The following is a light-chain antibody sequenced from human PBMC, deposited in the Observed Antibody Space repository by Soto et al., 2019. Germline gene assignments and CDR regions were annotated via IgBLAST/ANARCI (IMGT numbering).Light chain of an antibody. V-gene: IGKV3-20*01. CDR2: GAS. Sequence: EIVMTQSPGTLSLSPGERATISCRASQVIGSRYLAWYHQKSGQAPRLLIYGASIRATGIPDSFSGSGSGTDLTLTISRLEPQDFGVYYCQQFGSSIPHTFGQGTKLEIK. J-gene: IGKJ2*01. CDR1: QVIGSRY. CDR3: QQFGSSIPHT.